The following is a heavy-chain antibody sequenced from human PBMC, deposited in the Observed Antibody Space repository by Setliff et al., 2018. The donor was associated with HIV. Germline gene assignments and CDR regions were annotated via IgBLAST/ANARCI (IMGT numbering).Heavy chain of an antibody. J-gene: IGHJ4*02. CDR1: GYSFTTYW. CDR3: GVYYCARDGADYNFRSGTHPFDI. V-gene: IGHV5-51*01. D-gene: IGHD3-22*01. Sequence: GESLKISCKGSGYSFTTYWIGWVRQMPGKGLEWMGIIYPGDSDTNTGSPRFAQGFRGRFGFSLDASVTTTYLHINDLRAEDIGVYYCARDGADYNFRSGTHPFDIWGQGTLVTVSS. CDR2: IYPGDSDT.